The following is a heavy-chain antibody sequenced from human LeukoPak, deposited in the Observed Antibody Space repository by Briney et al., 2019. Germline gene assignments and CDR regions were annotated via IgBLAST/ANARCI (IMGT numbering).Heavy chain of an antibody. D-gene: IGHD1-20*01. CDR3: ARVSTGITGTPYYFDY. V-gene: IGHV1-18*01. Sequence: ASVKVSCKTSGYIFTSYGISWVRQAPGQGLEWMGWINAYNGNTNYAQKLQGRVTMTTDTSTSTAYMELRSLRSDDTAVYFCARVSTGITGTPYYFDYWGQGNLVTVSS. CDR2: INAYNGNT. J-gene: IGHJ4*02. CDR1: GYIFTSYG.